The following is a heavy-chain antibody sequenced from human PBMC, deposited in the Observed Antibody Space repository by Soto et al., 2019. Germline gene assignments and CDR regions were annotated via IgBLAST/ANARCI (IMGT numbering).Heavy chain of an antibody. V-gene: IGHV4-30-2*01. CDR1: GGSIISGGYS. J-gene: IGHJ4*02. CDR3: ARIGYSPYAWEIDN. Sequence: SETLSLTCAVSGGSIISGGYSWSWIRQPPGKGLEWIGYIYHSGSTYYNPSLKSRVTISVDRSKNQFSLKLSSVTAADTAVYYCARIGYSPYAWEIDNWGQEDLLTISS. D-gene: IGHD5-12*01. CDR2: IYHSGST.